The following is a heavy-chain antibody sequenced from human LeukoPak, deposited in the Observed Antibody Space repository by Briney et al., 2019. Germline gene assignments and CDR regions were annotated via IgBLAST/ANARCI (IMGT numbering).Heavy chain of an antibody. Sequence: TSETLSLTCAVYGGSFSGYYWSWIRQHPGKGLEWIGYIYYSGSTYYNPSLKSRVTISVDTSKNQFSLKLSSVTAADTAVYYCARDSGVVPAANGFDPWGQGTLVTVSS. CDR1: GGSFSGYY. CDR3: ARDSGVVPAANGFDP. CDR2: IYYSGST. D-gene: IGHD2-2*01. J-gene: IGHJ5*02. V-gene: IGHV4-31*11.